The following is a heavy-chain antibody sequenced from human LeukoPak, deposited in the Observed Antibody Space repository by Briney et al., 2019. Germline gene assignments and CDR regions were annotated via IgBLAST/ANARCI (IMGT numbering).Heavy chain of an antibody. D-gene: IGHD3-22*01. J-gene: IGHJ4*02. CDR2: INPNSGGT. CDR1: GYTFTGYY. V-gene: IGHV1-2*02. CDR3: ASGRGYYYDSSGSKSPYDY. Sequence: GASVKVSCKASGYTFTGYYMDWVRQAPGQGLEWMGWINPNSGGTNYAQKFQGRVTMTRDTSISTAYMELSRLRSDDTAVYYCASGRGYYYDSSGSKSPYDYWGQGTLVTVSS.